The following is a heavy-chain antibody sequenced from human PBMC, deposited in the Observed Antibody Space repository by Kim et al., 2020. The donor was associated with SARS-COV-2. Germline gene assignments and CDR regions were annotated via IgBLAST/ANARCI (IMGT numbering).Heavy chain of an antibody. CDR1: GGSISSYY. V-gene: IGHV4-59*13. Sequence: SETLSLTCTVSGGSISSYYWSWIRQPPGKGLEWIGYIYYSGSTNYNPSLKSRVTISVDTSKNQFSLKLSSVTAADTAVYYCARVGDILTGYDAFDIWGQGTMVTVSS. CDR2: IYYSGST. D-gene: IGHD3-9*01. CDR3: ARVGDILTGYDAFDI. J-gene: IGHJ3*02.